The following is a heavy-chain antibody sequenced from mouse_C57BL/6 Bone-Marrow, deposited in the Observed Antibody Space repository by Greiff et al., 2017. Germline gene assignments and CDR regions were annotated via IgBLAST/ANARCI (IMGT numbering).Heavy chain of an antibody. Sequence: VQLQQSGAELAKPGASVKLSCKASGYTFTSYWMHWVKQRPGQGLEWIGYINPSSGYTKYNQKFKDKATLTADKSSSTAYMQLSSLTSEDSAVYYCARWGCGSYWYFEVWGTGTTVTVAS. CDR3: ARWGCGSYWYFEV. D-gene: IGHD1-1*01. CDR2: INPSSGYT. J-gene: IGHJ1*03. CDR1: GYTFTSYW. V-gene: IGHV1-7*01.